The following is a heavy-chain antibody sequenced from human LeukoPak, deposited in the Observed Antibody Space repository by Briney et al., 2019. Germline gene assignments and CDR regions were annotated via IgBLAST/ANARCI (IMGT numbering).Heavy chain of an antibody. D-gene: IGHD2-15*01. CDR1: GFTFSDYY. CDR2: ISSSGSTI. V-gene: IGHV3-11*01. J-gene: IGHJ6*02. CDR3: ARAYIVVVVAARPYGMDV. Sequence: GGSLRLSCAADGFTFSDYYRSWIRQAPGKGLEWVSYISSSGSTIYYADSVKGRFTISRDNAKNSLYLQMNSLRAEDTAVYYCARAYIVVVVAARPYGMDVWGQGTTVTVSS.